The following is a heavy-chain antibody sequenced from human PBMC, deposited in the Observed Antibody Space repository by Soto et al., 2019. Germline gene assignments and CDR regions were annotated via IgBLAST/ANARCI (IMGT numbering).Heavy chain of an antibody. D-gene: IGHD4-17*01. V-gene: IGHV4-39*01. CDR1: GGSISSSSYY. J-gene: IGHJ3*02. CDR2: IYYSGST. CDR3: ASLTDYGDYESWARLGDRDAFDI. Sequence: SETLSLTCTVSGGSISSSSYYWGWIRQPPGKGLEWIGSIYYSGSTYYNPSLKSRVTISVDTSKNQFSLKLSSVTAADTAVYYCASLTDYGDYESWARLGDRDAFDIWGQGTMVTVSS.